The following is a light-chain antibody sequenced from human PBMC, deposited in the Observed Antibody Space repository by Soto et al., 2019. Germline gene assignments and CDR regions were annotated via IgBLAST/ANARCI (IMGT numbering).Light chain of an antibody. CDR2: GAS. Sequence: ENVLTQSPGTLSLSPGERVTLSCRTCQSLDSRYLAWYQQKPGQAPRLLIYGASNRATGIPDRFRGSGSGTDFTLTIGGLEPEDFAVYYCQQYGPSLPMYTFGQGTKLEIK. CDR3: QQYGPSLPMYT. J-gene: IGKJ2*01. V-gene: IGKV3-20*01. CDR1: QSLDSRY.